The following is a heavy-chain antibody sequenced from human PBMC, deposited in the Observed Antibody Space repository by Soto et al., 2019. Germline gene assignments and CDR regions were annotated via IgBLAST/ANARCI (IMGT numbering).Heavy chain of an antibody. CDR2: INGDGSTR. CDR3: ARALRLSGERDRWFDP. Sequence: EVRLVESGGGLVQPGGSLRLSCAASGFTLSTYWMHWVRQAPGKGLMWVSRINGDGSTRNYADSVKGRFTVSRDNAKNTLYLQMKSLRAEDTAVYYCARALRLSGERDRWFDPWGQGTLVTVSS. V-gene: IGHV3-74*01. J-gene: IGHJ5*02. D-gene: IGHD2-15*01. CDR1: GFTLSTYW.